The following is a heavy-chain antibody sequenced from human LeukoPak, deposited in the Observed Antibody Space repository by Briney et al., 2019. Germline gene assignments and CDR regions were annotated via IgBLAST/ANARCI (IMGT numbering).Heavy chain of an antibody. CDR3: ARDTYGYSGSYLWFDP. V-gene: IGHV3-21*01. CDR2: ISSSSSYI. Sequence: GGSLRLSCAASGFTFSSYSMNWVRQAPGKGLEWVSSISSSSSYIYYADSVKGRFTISRDNAKNSLYLQMNSLRAEDTAVYYCARDTYGYSGSYLWFDPWGQGTLVTVAS. J-gene: IGHJ5*02. D-gene: IGHD1-26*01. CDR1: GFTFSSYS.